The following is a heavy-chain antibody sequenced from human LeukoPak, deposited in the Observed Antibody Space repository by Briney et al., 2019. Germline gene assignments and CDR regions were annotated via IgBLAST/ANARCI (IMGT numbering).Heavy chain of an antibody. J-gene: IGHJ4*02. CDR2: LSTDGSRT. V-gene: IGHV3-74*01. Sequence: SGGSLRLSCTASGFTFSRHWMHWVRQAPGKGLEWVSRLSTDGSRTTYADSVKGRFTISRDNSKNTLYLQMNSLRAEDTAMYYCAKGRHSGYGEGPYFDYWGQGTLVTVSS. CDR1: GFTFSRHW. D-gene: IGHD5-12*01. CDR3: AKGRHSGYGEGPYFDY.